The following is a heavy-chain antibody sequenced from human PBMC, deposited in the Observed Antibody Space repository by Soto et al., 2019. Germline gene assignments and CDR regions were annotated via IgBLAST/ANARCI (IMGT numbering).Heavy chain of an antibody. CDR2: ISWDGGST. D-gene: IGHD5-12*01. CDR3: AKEMWLSVGGYAIDY. J-gene: IGHJ4*02. CDR1: GFTFDEYT. Sequence: EVQLVESGGVVVQPGGSLRLSCAASGFTFDEYTMHWVRQAPGKGLEWVSLISWDGGSTYYADSLKGPFTISRDNRKNSLDLQMNRLRTEDTALYYCAKEMWLSVGGYAIDYWGQGTLVSVSS. V-gene: IGHV3-43*01.